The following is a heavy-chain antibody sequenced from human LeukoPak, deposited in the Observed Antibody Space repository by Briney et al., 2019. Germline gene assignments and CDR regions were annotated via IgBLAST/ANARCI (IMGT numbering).Heavy chain of an antibody. J-gene: IGHJ6*02. V-gene: IGHV3-33*01. CDR1: GFTFSSYG. CDR2: IWYDGSNK. CDR3: ARGRDGQYSGYDCLDV. D-gene: IGHD5-12*01. Sequence: GGSLRLSCAASGFTFSSYGMHWIRQAPGKGLEWVAVIWYDGSNKYYADSVKGRFTISRDNSKNTLYLQMNSLRVEDTAVYYCARGRDGQYSGYDCLDVWGQGTTVTVSS.